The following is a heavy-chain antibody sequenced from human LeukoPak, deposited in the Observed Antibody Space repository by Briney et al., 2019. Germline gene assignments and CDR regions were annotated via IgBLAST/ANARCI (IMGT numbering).Heavy chain of an antibody. J-gene: IGHJ3*02. CDR1: GFTVSSNY. V-gene: IGHV3-53*01. D-gene: IGHD5-24*01. CDR2: IYSGGST. Sequence: PGGSLRLSCAASGFTVSSNYMSWVRQAPGKGLEWVSVIYSGGSTYYADSVKGRFTISRDNSKNTLYLQMNSLRAEDTAVYYCARETSDGAFDIWGQGTMVTVSS. CDR3: ARETSDGAFDI.